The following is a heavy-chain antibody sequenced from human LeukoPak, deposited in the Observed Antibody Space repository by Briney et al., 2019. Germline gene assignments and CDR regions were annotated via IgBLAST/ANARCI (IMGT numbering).Heavy chain of an antibody. D-gene: IGHD2-15*01. V-gene: IGHV1-2*02. CDR2: INPNSGGT. J-gene: IGHJ4*02. CDR1: GYTFTGYD. CDR3: ARPYCRGGSCTSFWDY. Sequence: ASVKVSCKASGYTFTGYDLHWVRQAPGQGLEWMGWINPNSGGTNYAQKFQGRVTMTRDTSSTTAYMELRWLRSDDTAVYSGARPYCRGGSCTSFWDYWGQGTLVTVSS.